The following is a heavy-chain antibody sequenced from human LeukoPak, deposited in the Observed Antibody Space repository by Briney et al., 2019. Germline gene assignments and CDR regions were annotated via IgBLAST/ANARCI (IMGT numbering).Heavy chain of an antibody. J-gene: IGHJ6*03. V-gene: IGHV4-39*01. D-gene: IGHD3-3*01. CDR2: IYYRGNT. CDR3: ARAQASITIFGVVIKPRGYYYYMDV. Sequence: PSETLSLTCTVSGDSISSYGTYWAWIRQPPGKGLEWIGSIYYRGNTYSNPSLKSRVAMSLDTSKNKFSLNLSSVTAADTAVYYCARAQASITIFGVVIKPRGYYYYMDVWGKGTTVTVSS. CDR1: GDSISSYGTY.